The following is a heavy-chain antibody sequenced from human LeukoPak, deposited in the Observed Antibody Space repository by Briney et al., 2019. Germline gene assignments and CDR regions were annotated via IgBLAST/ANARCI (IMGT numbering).Heavy chain of an antibody. J-gene: IGHJ6*03. CDR3: ARGRCSSTSCYSYRYYYYYMDV. V-gene: IGHV1-8*03. CDR1: GYTFTSYD. Sequence: ASVKVSCKASGYTFTSYDINWVRQATGQGLEWMGWMNPNSGNTGYAQKFQGRVTITRNTSISTTHMELSSLRSEDTAVYYCARGRCSSTSCYSYRYYYYYMDVWGKGTTVTVSS. CDR2: MNPNSGNT. D-gene: IGHD2-2*01.